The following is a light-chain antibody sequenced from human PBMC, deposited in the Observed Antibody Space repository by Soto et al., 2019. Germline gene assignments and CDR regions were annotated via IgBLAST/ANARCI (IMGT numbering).Light chain of an antibody. Sequence: EIVLTQSPATLSLSPGERATLSCRASQSVSSYLAWYQQKPGQAPRLLIYDASTRATGIPARFSGCGSWTDFSLTISSLVPDDFVIYYCQQRSNCPPVTFGGGTKVEIK. CDR3: QQRSNCPPVT. CDR1: QSVSSY. V-gene: IGKV3-11*01. CDR2: DAS. J-gene: IGKJ4*01.